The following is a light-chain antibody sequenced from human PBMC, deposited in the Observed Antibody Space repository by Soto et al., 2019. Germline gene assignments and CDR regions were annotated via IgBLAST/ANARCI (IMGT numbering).Light chain of an antibody. Sequence: QSALTQPPSVSGSPGQSVTIPCTASSSDDGSYNRVSWYQQPPGTPPKLLIYEVTNRPSGVSNRFSGSKSGNTASLTISGLQAEDEADYYCSSYTNTNTWVFGGGTKVTVL. J-gene: IGLJ3*02. V-gene: IGLV2-18*02. CDR2: EVT. CDR3: SSYTNTNTWV. CDR1: SSDDGSYNR.